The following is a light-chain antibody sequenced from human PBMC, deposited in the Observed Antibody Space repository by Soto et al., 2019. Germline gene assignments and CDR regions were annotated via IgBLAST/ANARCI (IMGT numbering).Light chain of an antibody. Sequence: ENVLTQSPGTLSLSPGERATLSCRASQVTSRYLSWYQQRPGQAPRLLIYGACSRATGSPDRFSGSGSGTDFTLTISRLEPEDFAVYYCQQYSTSPISFGQGTRLEIK. CDR3: QQYSTSPIS. CDR1: QVTSRY. J-gene: IGKJ5*01. CDR2: GAC. V-gene: IGKV3-20*01.